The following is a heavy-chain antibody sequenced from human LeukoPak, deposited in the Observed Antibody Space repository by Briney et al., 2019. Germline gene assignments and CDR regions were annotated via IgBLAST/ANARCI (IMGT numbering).Heavy chain of an antibody. V-gene: IGHV4-61*02. CDR3: ARDSTGHPLAY. J-gene: IGHJ4*02. CDR1: GGSISSGGYY. Sequence: SQTLSLTCTVSGGSISSGGYYWSWIRQPAGKGLEWIGRIYTSGSTNYNPSLKSGVTMSVDTSKNQFSLKLSSVTAADTAVYYCARDSTGHPLAYWGQGTLVTVSS. D-gene: IGHD1-14*01. CDR2: IYTSGST.